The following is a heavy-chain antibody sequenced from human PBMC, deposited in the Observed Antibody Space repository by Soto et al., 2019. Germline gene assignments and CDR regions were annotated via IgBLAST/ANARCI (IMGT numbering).Heavy chain of an antibody. CDR2: FDPEDGET. V-gene: IGHV1-24*01. CDR3: ATDKGSKDYIWGSYRLIY. J-gene: IGHJ4*02. D-gene: IGHD3-16*02. Sequence: ASVKVSCKVSGYTLTELSMHWVRQAPGKGLEWMGGFDPEDGETIYAQKFQGRVTMTEDTSTDTAYMELSSLRSEDTAVYYCATDKGSKDYIWGSYRLIYWGQGTLVTVSS. CDR1: GYTLTELS.